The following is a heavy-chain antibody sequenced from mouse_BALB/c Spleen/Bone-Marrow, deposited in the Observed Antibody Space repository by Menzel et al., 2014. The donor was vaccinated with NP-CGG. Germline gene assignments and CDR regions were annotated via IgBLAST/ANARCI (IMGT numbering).Heavy chain of an antibody. V-gene: IGHV1S81*02. CDR3: TRYTYGDYPYYYAMDY. J-gene: IGHJ4*01. CDR2: INPSNGGT. D-gene: IGHD2-13*01. Sequence: QVQLKQSGAELVKPGASVKLSCKASGYTFTSCYMYWVKQRPGQGLEWIGGINPSNGGTNFNEKFKSKATLTVDKSSSAAYMQLGSLTSEDSAVYYCTRYTYGDYPYYYAMDYWGQGTSVTVSS. CDR1: GYTFTSCY.